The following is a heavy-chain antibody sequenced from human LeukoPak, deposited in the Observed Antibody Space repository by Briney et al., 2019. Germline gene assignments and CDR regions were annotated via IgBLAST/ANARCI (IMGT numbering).Heavy chain of an antibody. D-gene: IGHD6-6*01. CDR3: ARDLGYSSSGNDAFDI. Sequence: SETLSLTCTVSGGSISSYYWSWIRQPPGKGLEWIGYIYYSGSTNYIPSLKSRVTISVDTSKNQFSLKLSSVTAADTAVYYCARDLGYSSSGNDAFDIWGQGTMVTVSS. V-gene: IGHV4-59*01. CDR2: IYYSGST. J-gene: IGHJ3*02. CDR1: GGSISSYY.